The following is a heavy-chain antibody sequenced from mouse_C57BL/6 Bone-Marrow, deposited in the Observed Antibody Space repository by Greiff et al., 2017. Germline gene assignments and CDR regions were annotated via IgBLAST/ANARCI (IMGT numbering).Heavy chain of an antibody. J-gene: IGHJ4*01. Sequence: QVQLKQSGPELVKPGASVKLSCKASGYTFTSYDINWVKQRPGPGLEWIGWIYPRDGSTKYNEKFKGKATLTVDTSSSTAYMELHRLTSEDSAVYFCAVEGLLNYYAMDYWGQGTSVTVSS. CDR3: AVEGLLNYYAMDY. CDR2: IYPRDGST. V-gene: IGHV1-85*01. CDR1: GYTFTSYD. D-gene: IGHD2-3*01.